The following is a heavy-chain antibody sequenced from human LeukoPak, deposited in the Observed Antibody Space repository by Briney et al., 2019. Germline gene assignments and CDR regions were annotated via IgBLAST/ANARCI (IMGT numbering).Heavy chain of an antibody. CDR1: GFTFSSYG. CDR2: IRYDGSNK. Sequence: GTSLRLSCAASGFTFSSYGMHWVSQAPGKGLEWVAFIRYDGSNKYYADSVKGRFTISRDNSKNTLYLQMNSLRAEDTAVYYCAKDLVGYCSSTSCYGDQYWGQGTLVTVSS. J-gene: IGHJ4*02. CDR3: AKDLVGYCSSTSCYGDQY. V-gene: IGHV3-30*02. D-gene: IGHD2-2*03.